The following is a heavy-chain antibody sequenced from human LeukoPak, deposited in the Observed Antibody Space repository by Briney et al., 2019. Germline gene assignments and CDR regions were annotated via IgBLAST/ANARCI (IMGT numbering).Heavy chain of an antibody. CDR3: ARRVGRKEQWLNWFDP. V-gene: IGHV4-39*01. Sequence: PSETLSLTCTVSGGSISSSSYYWGWIRQPPGKGLEWIGSIYYSGSTYYNPSLKGRVTISVDTSKNQFSLKLSSVTAADTAVYYCARRVGRKEQWLNWFDPWGQGTLVTVSS. J-gene: IGHJ5*02. D-gene: IGHD5-18*01. CDR2: IYYSGST. CDR1: GGSISSSSYY.